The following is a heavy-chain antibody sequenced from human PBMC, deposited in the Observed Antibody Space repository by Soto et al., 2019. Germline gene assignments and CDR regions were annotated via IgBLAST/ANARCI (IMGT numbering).Heavy chain of an antibody. V-gene: IGHV3-7*03. CDR3: ARDRAYRRFDY. J-gene: IGHJ4*02. CDR1: GFSFSSAW. CDR2: MNEDGSER. Sequence: PGGSLRLSCAVSGFSFSSAWMTWIRQAPGKGLERVAIMNEDGSERYYVDSVKGRFTISRDNAKNALFLQMNSLRVEDTAVYFCARDRAYRRFDYWGQGSLVTVSS.